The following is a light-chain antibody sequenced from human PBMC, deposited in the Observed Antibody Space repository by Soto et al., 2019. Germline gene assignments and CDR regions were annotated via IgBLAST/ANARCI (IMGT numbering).Light chain of an antibody. CDR2: DAS. CDR3: QQRSNWPFT. V-gene: IGKV3-11*01. Sequence: EIVLTQSPCTLSLSPGERATLSCRASQSVSSYLAWYQQKPGQAPRLLIYDASNRATGIPARFSGSGSGTDFTLTISSLEPEDFAVYYCQQRSNWPFTFGGGTKVDIK. J-gene: IGKJ4*01. CDR1: QSVSSY.